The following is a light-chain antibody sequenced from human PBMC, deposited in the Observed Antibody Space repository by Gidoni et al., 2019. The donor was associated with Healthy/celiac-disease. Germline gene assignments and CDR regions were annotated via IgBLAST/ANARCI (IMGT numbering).Light chain of an antibody. CDR2: GAS. J-gene: IGKJ1*01. CDR1: QRVSSS. V-gene: IGKV3-15*01. Sequence: EIVMTQSPATLSVSPGERATLSCRARQRVSSSLAWYQQKPGQAPRLLIYGASTRATGIPARFSGSGSGTEFTLTISSLQSEDFAVYYCQQYNNWPPWTFGQGTKVEIK. CDR3: QQYNNWPPWT.